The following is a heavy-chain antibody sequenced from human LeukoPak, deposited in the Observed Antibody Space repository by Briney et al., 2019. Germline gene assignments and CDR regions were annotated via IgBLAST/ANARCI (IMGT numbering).Heavy chain of an antibody. Sequence: GGSLRLSCAASGFIFSSYAMSWVRQAPGKGLEWVSTISGSGGSTYYADSVKGRFTISRDNSKNTVYLQMNSLRAEDTAVYYCARIHPPGHYYYYMDVWGKGTTVTVSS. CDR3: ARIHPPGHYYYYMDV. V-gene: IGHV3-23*01. D-gene: IGHD1-1*01. CDR2: ISGSGGST. CDR1: GFIFSSYA. J-gene: IGHJ6*03.